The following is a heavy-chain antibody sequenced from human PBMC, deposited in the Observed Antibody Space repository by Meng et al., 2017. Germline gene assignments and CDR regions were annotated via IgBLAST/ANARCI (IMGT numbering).Heavy chain of an antibody. CDR2: IYYSGST. CDR1: GGSVSSGSYS. CDR3: ARVGAITMVRGVNNWFDP. D-gene: IGHD3-10*01. J-gene: IGHJ5*02. V-gene: IGHV4-61*01. Sequence: QVARQASGPGRGGPSEALALTCTVSGGSVSSGSYSWSWIRQPPGKGLEWIGYIYYSGSTNYNPSLKSRVTISVDTSKNQFSLKLSSVTAADTAVYYCARVGAITMVRGVNNWFDPWGQGTLVTVSS.